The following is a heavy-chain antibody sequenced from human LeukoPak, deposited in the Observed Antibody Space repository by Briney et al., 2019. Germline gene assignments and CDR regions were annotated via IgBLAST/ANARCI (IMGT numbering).Heavy chain of an antibody. CDR2: IYYSGST. CDR3: ARPDQRGYTYGYSAFDI. D-gene: IGHD5-18*01. Sequence: SETLSLTCAVYGGSFSGYYWSWIRQPPGKGLEWIGSIYYSGSTYYNPSLKSRVTISVDTSKNQFSLKLSSVTAADTAMYYCARPDQRGYTYGYSAFDIWGQGTMVTVSS. V-gene: IGHV4-34*01. J-gene: IGHJ3*02. CDR1: GGSFSGYY.